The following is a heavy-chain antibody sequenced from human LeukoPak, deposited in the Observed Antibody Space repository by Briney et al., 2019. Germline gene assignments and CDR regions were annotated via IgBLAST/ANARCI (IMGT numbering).Heavy chain of an antibody. D-gene: IGHD1-26*01. J-gene: IGHJ4*02. CDR3: ARDANSGSYSTFDY. CDR2: ISSSSSYI. CDR1: GFTFRSYS. V-gene: IGHV3-21*01. Sequence: PGGSLRLSXAASGFTFRSYSMNWVRQAPGKGLEWVSSISSSSSYIYYADSVKGRFTISRDNAKNSLYLQMNSLRAEDTAVYYCARDANSGSYSTFDYWGQGTLVTVSS.